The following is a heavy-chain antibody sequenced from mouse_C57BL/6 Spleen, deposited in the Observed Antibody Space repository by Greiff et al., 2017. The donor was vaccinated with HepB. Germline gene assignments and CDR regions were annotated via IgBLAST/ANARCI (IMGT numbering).Heavy chain of an antibody. V-gene: IGHV1-82*01. Sequence: VQLQQSGPELVKPGASVKISCKASGYAFSSSWMNWVKQRPGKGLEWIGRIYPGDGDTNYNGKFKGKATLTADKSSSTAYMQLSILTSEDSAVYFCARTIGRLPMDYWGQGTSVTVSS. CDR3: ARTIGRLPMDY. CDR1: GYAFSSSW. J-gene: IGHJ4*01. CDR2: IYPGDGDT. D-gene: IGHD2-4*01.